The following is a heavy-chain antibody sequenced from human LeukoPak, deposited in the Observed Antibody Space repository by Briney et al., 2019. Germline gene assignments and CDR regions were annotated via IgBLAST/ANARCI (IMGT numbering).Heavy chain of an antibody. J-gene: IGHJ6*02. CDR1: GGSISSSSYY. CDR2: IYYSGST. Sequence: SETLSLTCTVSGGSISSSSYYWGWIRQPPGKGLEWIGSIYYSGSTYYNPSLKSRVTISVDTSKNQFSLKLSSVTAADTAVYYCARQRSLIGNSYYYGMDVWGQGTTVTVSS. D-gene: IGHD2-8*01. V-gene: IGHV4-39*01. CDR3: ARQRSLIGNSYYYGMDV.